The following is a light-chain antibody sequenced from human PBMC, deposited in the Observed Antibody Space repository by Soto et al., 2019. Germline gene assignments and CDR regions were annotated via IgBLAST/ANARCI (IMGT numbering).Light chain of an antibody. Sequence: QSVLTQPASVSGSPGQSITISCTGTNSDVGAYSYVSWYQQYPGKAPKLLIYDVGARPSGISDRFSGSKSGNTASLTISGLQAEDEAPYYCSSYTAFTTYVFGSGTKVTVL. CDR1: NSDVGAYSY. V-gene: IGLV2-14*03. CDR3: SSYTAFTTYV. J-gene: IGLJ1*01. CDR2: DVG.